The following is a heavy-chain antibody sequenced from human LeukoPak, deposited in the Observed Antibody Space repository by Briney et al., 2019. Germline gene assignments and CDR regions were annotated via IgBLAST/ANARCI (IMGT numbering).Heavy chain of an antibody. Sequence: GGSLRLSCAASGFTFTDYAMTWVRQAPGEGLEWVSAIGGIRGGTKYADSVKGRFTISRDISKDTLYLQMNSLRADDTAVYYCAKAQGYCADGGYFWAEGPYLENWGRGTLVTVSS. D-gene: IGHD2-8*01. CDR1: GFTFTDYA. J-gene: IGHJ4*02. CDR2: IGGIRGGT. V-gene: IGHV3-23*01. CDR3: AKAQGYCADGGYFWAEGPYLEN.